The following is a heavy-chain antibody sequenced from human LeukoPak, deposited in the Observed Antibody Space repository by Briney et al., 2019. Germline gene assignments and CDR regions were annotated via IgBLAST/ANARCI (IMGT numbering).Heavy chain of an antibody. Sequence: SETLSLTCVVSNGSISTYYWSWIRQPPGKGLEWIGYIDYSGSTNYNPSLKSRVTMSLDTSKNHFSLRLSSVTAADSAVYYCARVSRRHTLDYWGQGTLVTVSS. CDR3: ARVSRRHTLDY. CDR1: NGSISTYY. V-gene: IGHV4-59*01. CDR2: IDYSGST. J-gene: IGHJ4*02.